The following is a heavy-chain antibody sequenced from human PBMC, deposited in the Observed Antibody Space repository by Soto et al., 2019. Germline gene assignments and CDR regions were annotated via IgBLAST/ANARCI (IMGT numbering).Heavy chain of an antibody. CDR1: GGSISSSNW. CDR2: IYHSGST. V-gene: IGHV4-4*02. Sequence: QVQLQESGPGLVKPSGTLSLTCAVSGGSISSSNWWSWGRQPPGKWLEWIGEIYHSGSTNYNPSLKSRVTRSVDKSKNQFSLKLGSVTAADTAVYYCARIGYSYGYLYGMDVWGQGTTVTVSS. D-gene: IGHD5-18*01. J-gene: IGHJ6*02. CDR3: ARIGYSYGYLYGMDV.